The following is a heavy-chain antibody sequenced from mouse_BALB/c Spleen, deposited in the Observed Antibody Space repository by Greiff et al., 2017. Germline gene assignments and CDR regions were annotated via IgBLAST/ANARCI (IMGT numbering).Heavy chain of an antibody. CDR1: GFTFSNYW. V-gene: IGHV6-6*02. CDR2: IRLKSNNYAT. CDR3: TREELRNCCYFDY. J-gene: IGHJ2*01. Sequence: DVKLQESGGGLVQPGGSMKLSCVASGFTFSNYWMNWVRQSPEKGLEWVAEIRLKSNNYATHYAESVKGRFTISRDDSKSSVYLQMNNLRAEDTGIYSCTREELRNCCYFDYWGQGTTLTVSS. D-gene: IGHD2-1*01.